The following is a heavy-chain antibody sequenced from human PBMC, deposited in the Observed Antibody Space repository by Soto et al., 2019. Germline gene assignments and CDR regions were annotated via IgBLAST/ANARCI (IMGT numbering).Heavy chain of an antibody. CDR1: GGTFSSYA. CDR3: ARHHFAGPYYYDSSGYYDY. J-gene: IGHJ4*02. CDR2: IIPIFGTA. Sequence: QVQLVQSGAEVKKPGSSVKVSCKASGGTFSSYAISWVRQAPGQGLEWMGGIIPIFGTANYAQKFQGRVTITADESTSTAYMELSSLRSEDTAVYYCARHHFAGPYYYDSSGYYDYWGQGTLVTVSS. D-gene: IGHD3-22*01. V-gene: IGHV1-69*01.